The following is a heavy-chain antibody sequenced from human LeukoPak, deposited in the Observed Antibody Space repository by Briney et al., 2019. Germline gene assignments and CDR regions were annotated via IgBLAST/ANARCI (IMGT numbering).Heavy chain of an antibody. V-gene: IGHV5-51*01. CDR1: GYSFTNYW. CDR2: IYPGDSDI. Sequence: GESLKISCKGSGYSFTNYWIAWVRQMPGKGLEWVGIIYPGDSDIRYSPSFQGQVTISADKSISTASLQWSSLRASDTAMYYCARLRSGCFDYWGQGALVTVSS. D-gene: IGHD6-19*01. CDR3: ARLRSGCFDY. J-gene: IGHJ4*02.